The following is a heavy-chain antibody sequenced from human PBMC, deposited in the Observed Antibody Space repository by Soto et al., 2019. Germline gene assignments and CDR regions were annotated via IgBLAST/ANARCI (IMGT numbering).Heavy chain of an antibody. Sequence: GGSLRLSCAASGFTFSSYGMHWVRQAPGKGLEWVAVIWYDGSNKYYADSVKGRFTISRDNSKNTLYLQMNSLRAEDTAVYYCARDFGTMIEGVNYWGQGTLVTVSS. V-gene: IGHV3-33*01. J-gene: IGHJ4*02. CDR3: ARDFGTMIEGVNY. D-gene: IGHD3-22*01. CDR2: IWYDGSNK. CDR1: GFTFSSYG.